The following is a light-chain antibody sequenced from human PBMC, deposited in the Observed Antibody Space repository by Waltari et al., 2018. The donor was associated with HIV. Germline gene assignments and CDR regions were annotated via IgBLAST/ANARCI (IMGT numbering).Light chain of an antibody. CDR2: EVS. Sequence: QSALTQPPSVSGSPGQSVTISCTGTTSDIGSYNRVSWYQQPPGTAPNLIIYEVSNRPSGVPDRFSGSKSGNTASLTISGLQAEDEADYYCNLYTSTNTLVFGGGTKLTVL. CDR3: NLYTSTNTLV. J-gene: IGLJ3*02. CDR1: TSDIGSYNR. V-gene: IGLV2-18*01.